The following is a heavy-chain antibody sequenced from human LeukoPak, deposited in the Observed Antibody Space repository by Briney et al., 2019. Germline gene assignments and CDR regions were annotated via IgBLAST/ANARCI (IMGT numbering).Heavy chain of an antibody. CDR1: GFTFSNYG. J-gene: IGHJ4*02. D-gene: IGHD3-22*01. CDR3: ANENYYGSSGYIDY. V-gene: IGHV3-30*18. Sequence: GGSLRLSCAASGFTFSNYGMHWVRQAPGKGLECVAIISYDGSNKYYADSVKGRFTVSRDNSKNTLYLQMNSLRAEDTAVYFCANENYYGSSGYIDYWGQGTLVTVSS. CDR2: ISYDGSNK.